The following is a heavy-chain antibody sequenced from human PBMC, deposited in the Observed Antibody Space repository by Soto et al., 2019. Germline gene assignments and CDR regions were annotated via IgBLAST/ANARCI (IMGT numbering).Heavy chain of an antibody. CDR3: ARVPDYSLGDL. CDR2: INAGNGNT. Sequence: QVQLVQSGAEVKKPGASVKVSCKASGYTFTSYAMHWVRQAPGQRLEWMGWINAGNGNTKYSQKFQGRVTFTRDTGVSSANMELSSLRSEDTAVYYCARVPDYSLGDLWGRGTLVTVSS. D-gene: IGHD2-21*01. V-gene: IGHV1-3*01. CDR1: GYTFTSYA. J-gene: IGHJ2*01.